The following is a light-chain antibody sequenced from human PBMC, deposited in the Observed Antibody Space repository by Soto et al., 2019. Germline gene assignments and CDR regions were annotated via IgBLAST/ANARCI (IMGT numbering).Light chain of an antibody. CDR3: CSYAGSIPYV. V-gene: IGLV2-23*01. Sequence: QSVLTQPASVSGSPGQSITISCTGTSSDVGSYNLVSWYQQHPGKAPKLMIYEGSKRPSGVSNRFSGSKSGNTASLTISGLQAEDEADYYCCSYAGSIPYVLGTGTKLTVL. CDR1: SSDVGSYNL. CDR2: EGS. J-gene: IGLJ1*01.